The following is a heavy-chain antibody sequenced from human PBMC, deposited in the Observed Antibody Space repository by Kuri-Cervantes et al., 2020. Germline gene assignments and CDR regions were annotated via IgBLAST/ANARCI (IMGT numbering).Heavy chain of an antibody. J-gene: IGHJ4*02. V-gene: IGHV3-33*06. Sequence: YCAASGFTFSSYGIHWVRQAPGKGLEWVAVIWYDGSNKYYADSVKGRFTISRDNSKNTLYLQMNSLRAEDTAVYYCAKETLYGGNPWYYLDFWGQGTLVTVSS. CDR2: IWYDGSNK. CDR1: GFTFSSYG. CDR3: AKETLYGGNPWYYLDF. D-gene: IGHD4-23*01.